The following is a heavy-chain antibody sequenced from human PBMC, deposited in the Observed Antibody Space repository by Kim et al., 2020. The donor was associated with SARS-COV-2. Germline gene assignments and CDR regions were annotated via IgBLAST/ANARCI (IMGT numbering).Heavy chain of an antibody. J-gene: IGHJ6*02. CDR2: ISWNSGFT. D-gene: IGHD6-13*01. Sequence: GGSLRLSCEASGFSFKFYSMHWVRQAPGKGLEWVSVISWNSGFTNYADSVKGRFTISRDNAKNSLYLQMNSLTTEDTALYYCVKDATEIALFTSAMDVWGQGTTVTVSS. CDR3: VKDATEIALFTSAMDV. V-gene: IGHV3-9*01. CDR1: GFSFKFYS.